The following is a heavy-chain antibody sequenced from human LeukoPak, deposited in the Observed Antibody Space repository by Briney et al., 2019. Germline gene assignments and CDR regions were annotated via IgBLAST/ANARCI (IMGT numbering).Heavy chain of an antibody. CDR3: ARVTDSGSYYFDY. Sequence: SETLSLTCAVYGGSFSGYYWSWIRQPPGKGLEWIGEINHSGSTNYNPSHKSRVTISVDTSKNQFSLKLSSVTAADTAVYYCARVTDSGSYYFDYWGQGTLVTVSS. CDR1: GGSFSGYY. D-gene: IGHD1-26*01. CDR2: INHSGST. V-gene: IGHV4-34*01. J-gene: IGHJ4*02.